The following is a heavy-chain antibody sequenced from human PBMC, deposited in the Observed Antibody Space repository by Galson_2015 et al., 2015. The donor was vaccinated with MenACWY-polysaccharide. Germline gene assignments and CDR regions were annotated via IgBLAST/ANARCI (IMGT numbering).Heavy chain of an antibody. CDR2: IDWDDNK. J-gene: IGHJ2*01. V-gene: IGHV2-70*01. CDR3: ARTYSYDWSGYFDL. CDR1: GFSLSTSGMC. D-gene: IGHD5-18*01. Sequence: PALVKPTQTLTLTCTFSGFSLSTSGMCVSWIRQPPGKALEWLAVIDWDDNKYYSTSLKTRLTISKDTSKNQVVLTMTNMDPVDTATYYCARTYSYDWSGYFDLWGRGTLVTVSS.